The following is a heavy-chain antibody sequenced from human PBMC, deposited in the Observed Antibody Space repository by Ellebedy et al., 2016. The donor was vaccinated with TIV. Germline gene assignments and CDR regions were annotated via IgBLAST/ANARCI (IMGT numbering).Heavy chain of an antibody. CDR3: AKVRSSAFEI. CDR1: GFTFTHYA. CDR2: ISGSGGST. J-gene: IGHJ3*02. V-gene: IGHV3-23*01. Sequence: GESLKISCAATGFTFTHYAMSWVRQAPGKGLEWVSAISGSGGSTFYADSVKGRFTISRDNSKNTLYLQMNSLRAEDTAVYYCAKVRSSAFEIWGQGTMVTVSS.